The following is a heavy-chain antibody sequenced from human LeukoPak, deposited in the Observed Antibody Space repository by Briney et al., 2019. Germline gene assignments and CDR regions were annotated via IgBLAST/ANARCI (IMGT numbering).Heavy chain of an antibody. CDR1: GYTFTCYY. J-gene: IGHJ4*02. V-gene: IGHV1-2*02. CDR2: LNPNSGGT. D-gene: IGHD2-15*01. CDR3: AREFPPCSGGSCYDY. Sequence: ASVKVSCKASGYTFTCYYMHWVRQAPGQGLEWMGWLNPNSGGTNYAQKFQGRVTMTRDTSISTAYMELSRLRSDDTAVYYCAREFPPCSGGSCYDYWGQGTLVTVSS.